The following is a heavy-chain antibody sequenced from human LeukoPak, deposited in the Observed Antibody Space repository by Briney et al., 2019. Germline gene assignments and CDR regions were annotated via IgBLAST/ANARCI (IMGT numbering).Heavy chain of an antibody. CDR2: ISYDGSNK. CDR1: GFTFSSYS. J-gene: IGHJ3*02. V-gene: IGHV3-30*04. D-gene: IGHD3-22*01. CDR3: ARDRITMIVVVTSDAFDI. Sequence: GGSLRLSCAASGFTFSSYSMHWVRQAPGKGLDWVAIISYDGSNKYYADSVKGRFTISRDNSKNTLYLQMNSLRAEDTAVYYCARDRITMIVVVTSDAFDIWGQGTMVTVSS.